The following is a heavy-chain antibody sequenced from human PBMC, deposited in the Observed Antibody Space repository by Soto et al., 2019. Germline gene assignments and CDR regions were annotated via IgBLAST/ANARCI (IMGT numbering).Heavy chain of an antibody. D-gene: IGHD3-3*01. J-gene: IGHJ4*02. V-gene: IGHV3-30-3*01. CDR3: ASCEWLYHYYFDY. Sequence: PGGSLRLSCAASGFTFSSYAVHWVRQSPGKGLEWVAVISYDGGNKYYADSVKGRFTISRDNSKNTLYLQMNSLRAEDTAVYYSASCEWLYHYYFDYWGQGTLVTV. CDR2: ISYDGGNK. CDR1: GFTFSSYA.